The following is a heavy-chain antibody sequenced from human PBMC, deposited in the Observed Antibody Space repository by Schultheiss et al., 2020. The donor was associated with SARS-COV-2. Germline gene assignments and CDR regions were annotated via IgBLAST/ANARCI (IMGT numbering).Heavy chain of an antibody. Sequence: GGSLRLSCAASGFTFNTYAMTWVRQAPGKGLEWVASIREGSSNAYYTDSLQGRSTISRDDAENSLYLQMNSLRIEDTAVYYCAVTWGSTWYYFDSWGQGTLVTVSS. CDR2: IREGSSNA. J-gene: IGHJ4*02. V-gene: IGHV3-21*01. CDR1: GFTFNTYA. CDR3: AVTWGSTWYYFDS. D-gene: IGHD6-13*01.